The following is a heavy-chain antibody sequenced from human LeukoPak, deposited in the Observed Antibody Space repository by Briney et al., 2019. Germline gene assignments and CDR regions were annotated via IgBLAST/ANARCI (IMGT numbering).Heavy chain of an antibody. V-gene: IGHV3-21*06. CDR2: ISSSSSYI. D-gene: IGHD1-20*01. CDR1: GFTFSSYS. CDR3: AKGGRIGITGTFFDY. Sequence: GGSLRLSCAASGFTFSSYSMNWVRQAPGKGLEWVSSISSSSSYIYYADSVKGRFTVSRDTSKNTLYLQMNSLRAEDTAVCYCAKGGRIGITGTFFDYWGQGTLVTVSS. J-gene: IGHJ4*02.